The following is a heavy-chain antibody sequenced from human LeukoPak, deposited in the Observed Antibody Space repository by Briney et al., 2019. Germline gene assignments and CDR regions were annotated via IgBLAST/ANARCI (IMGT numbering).Heavy chain of an antibody. J-gene: IGHJ4*02. V-gene: IGHV3-74*01. CDR3: VKDQDFRADC. CDR2: INTDGTII. Sequence: PGGSLRLSCAASGFTFSSYWMHWVRQTPGRGLVWVARINTDGTIIDYADSVQGRFTISRDNAKNTLYLQMNSLRAEDTALYYCVKDQDFRADCWGQGTLVTVSS. CDR1: GFTFSSYW. D-gene: IGHD2/OR15-2a*01.